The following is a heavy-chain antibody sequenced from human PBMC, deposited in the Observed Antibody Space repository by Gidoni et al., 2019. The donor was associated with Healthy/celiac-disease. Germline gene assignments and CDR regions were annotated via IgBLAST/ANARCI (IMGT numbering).Heavy chain of an antibody. CDR3: ARVSSRGAGELDP. CDR2: ISHSGST. V-gene: IGHV4-30-2*01. CDR1: GGSISSGGYS. D-gene: IGHD6-13*01. Sequence: LQLQESGSGLVKPSQTLSLTCAVSGGSISSGGYSWSWIRQPPGKGLAWIGYISHSGSTYYNPSLKSRVTISVDRSKNQFSLKLSSVTAADTAVYYCARVSSRGAGELDPWGQGTLVTVSS. J-gene: IGHJ5*02.